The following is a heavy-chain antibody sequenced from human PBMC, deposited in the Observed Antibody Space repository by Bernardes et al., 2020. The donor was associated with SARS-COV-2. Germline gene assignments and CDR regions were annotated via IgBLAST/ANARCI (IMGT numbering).Heavy chain of an antibody. D-gene: IGHD2-2*01. Sequence: SVKVSCKSSGGTFSSYAISWVRQPPGQGLEWMGGIIPIFCTANYAQKFQGRVTITADESTSTAYMELSILRSEDTAVYYCARAGEVNCSSTSCPPYYYYYGMDVWGKGTTVTVSS. J-gene: IGHJ6*04. CDR2: IIPIFCTA. V-gene: IGHV1-69*13. CDR3: ARAGEVNCSSTSCPPYYYYYGMDV. CDR1: GGTFSSYA.